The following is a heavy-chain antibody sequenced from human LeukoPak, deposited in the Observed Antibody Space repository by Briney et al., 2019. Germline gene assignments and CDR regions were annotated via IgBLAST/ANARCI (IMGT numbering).Heavy chain of an antibody. CDR2: ITSSGDDI. CDR1: GSTFSDY. V-gene: IGHV3-11*01. CDR3: ASDIVATSGDF. D-gene: IGHD5-12*01. J-gene: IGHJ4*02. Sequence: GGSLRLSCAASGSTFSDYMSLIRQAPGKGLEWVAYITSSGDDIYYADSVKGRFTISRDNAKNALFLRMSSLRVEDTAIYYCASDIVATSGDFWGQGTLVSVSS.